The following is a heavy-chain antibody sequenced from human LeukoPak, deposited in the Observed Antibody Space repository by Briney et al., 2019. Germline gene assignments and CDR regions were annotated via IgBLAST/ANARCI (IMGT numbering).Heavy chain of an antibody. CDR2: IYSGGST. CDR1: GFTVSSNY. Sequence: PGGSLRLSCAASGFTVSSNYMSWVRQAPGKGLEWVSVIYSGGSTYYADSVKGRFTISRDNSKNTLYLQMNSLRAEDTAVYYCARDRQRYSSSSGTNYYYYYGMDVWGQGTTVTVSS. J-gene: IGHJ6*02. D-gene: IGHD6-6*01. CDR3: ARDRQRYSSSSGTNYYYYYGMDV. V-gene: IGHV3-66*01.